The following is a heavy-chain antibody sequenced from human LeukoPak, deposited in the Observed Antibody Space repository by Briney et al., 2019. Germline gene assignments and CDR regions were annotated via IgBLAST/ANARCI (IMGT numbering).Heavy chain of an antibody. CDR1: GFTFSNYA. Sequence: GGSLRLSCAASGFTFSNYAMNWVRQAPGKGLEWVSAISGNGGSTYYADSVKGRITISRDNSKNTLYLQMNSLRAEDTAVYYCARDAGITVVRGVIYYFDYWGQGALVTVSS. CDR3: ARDAGITVVRGVIYYFDY. CDR2: ISGNGGST. V-gene: IGHV3-23*01. D-gene: IGHD3-10*01. J-gene: IGHJ4*02.